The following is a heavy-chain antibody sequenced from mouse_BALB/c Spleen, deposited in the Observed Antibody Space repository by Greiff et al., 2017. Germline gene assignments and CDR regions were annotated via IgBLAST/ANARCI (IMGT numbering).Heavy chain of an antibody. Sequence: QVQLKQSGAELAKPGASVKMSCKASGYTFTSYWMHWVKQRPGQGLEWIGYINPSTGYTEYNQKFKDKATLTADKSSSTAYMQLSSLTSEDSAVYYCARSTMIDYWGQGTTLTVSS. CDR2: INPSTGYT. D-gene: IGHD2-4*01. CDR1: GYTFTSYW. J-gene: IGHJ2*01. V-gene: IGHV1-7*01. CDR3: ARSTMIDY.